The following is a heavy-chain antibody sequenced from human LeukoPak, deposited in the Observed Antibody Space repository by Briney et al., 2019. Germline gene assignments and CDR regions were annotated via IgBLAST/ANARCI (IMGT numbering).Heavy chain of an antibody. CDR2: IYHSGST. V-gene: IGHV4-38-2*02. CDR1: GYSISSGYY. J-gene: IGHJ4*02. CDR3: ARAILLNTMIVVAADY. Sequence: PSETLSLTCTVSGYSISSGYYWGWIRQPPGKGLEWIGSIYHSGSTYYNPSLKSRVTISVDTSKNQFSLKLSSVTAADTAVYYCARAILLNTMIVVAADYWGQGTLVTVSS. D-gene: IGHD3-22*01.